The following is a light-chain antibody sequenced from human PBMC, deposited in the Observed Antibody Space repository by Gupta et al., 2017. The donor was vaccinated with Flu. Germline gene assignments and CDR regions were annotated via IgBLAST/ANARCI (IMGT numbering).Light chain of an antibody. CDR3: QQYRSYPWT. CDR1: QSSDSW. J-gene: IGKJ1*01. CDR2: KAS. V-gene: IGKV1-5*03. Sequence: DIQMTQSPSTLPASVGDRVTITCRASQSSDSWLAWYQQKPGKAPKLLIYKASNLESGVPSRFSGSGSGTEFTLTISSLQPDDFATYYCQQYRSYPWTFGQGTTVEIQ.